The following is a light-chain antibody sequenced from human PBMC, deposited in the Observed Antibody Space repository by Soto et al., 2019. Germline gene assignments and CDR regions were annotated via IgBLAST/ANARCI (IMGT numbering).Light chain of an antibody. Sequence: EIVMTQSPATLSVSPGERANLSCRASQSVIISVAWYQQKPGQAPRLLIHGASRRATGIPARFSGSGSGTEFTLTISSLPSEDSAVYYCQQYNNWLGTFGQGTKVEIK. CDR2: GAS. CDR3: QQYNNWLGT. CDR1: QSVIIS. V-gene: IGKV3-15*01. J-gene: IGKJ1*01.